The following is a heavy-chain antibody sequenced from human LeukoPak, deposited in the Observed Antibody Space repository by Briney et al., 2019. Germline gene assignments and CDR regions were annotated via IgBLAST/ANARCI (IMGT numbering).Heavy chain of an antibody. CDR1: GFTFSDYY. Sequence: GGSLRLSCAASGFTFSDYYKSWIRQAPGKGLEWVSYISNSGTTINYADSVKGRFTISRDNAKNSVYLQVNSLRTEDTAVYFCARVGRGRAAAGFGAFDIWGQGTRVTVSS. J-gene: IGHJ3*02. V-gene: IGHV3-11*01. CDR3: ARVGRGRAAAGFGAFDI. CDR2: ISNSGTTI. D-gene: IGHD6-13*01.